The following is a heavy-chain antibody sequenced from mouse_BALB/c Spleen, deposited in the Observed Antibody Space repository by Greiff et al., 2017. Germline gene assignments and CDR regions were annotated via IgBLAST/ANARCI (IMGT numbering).Heavy chain of an antibody. CDR3: ASVDYDGNAMDY. CDR1: GYSFTSYW. V-gene: IGHV1-74*01. Sequence: QVQLQQPGAELVRPGASVKLSCKASGYSFTSYWMNWVMQRPGQGLEWIGMIHPSDSETWSNQKFKDKATLTVDKSSSTAYMQLSSPTSEDSAVYYCASVDYDGNAMDYWGQGTSVTVSS. D-gene: IGHD2-4*01. CDR2: IHPSDSET. J-gene: IGHJ4*01.